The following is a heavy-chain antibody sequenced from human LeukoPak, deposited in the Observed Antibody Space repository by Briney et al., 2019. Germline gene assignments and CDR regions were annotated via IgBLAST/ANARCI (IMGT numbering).Heavy chain of an antibody. V-gene: IGHV4-31*03. CDR1: GGSISDAAYY. CDR2: IYYSGST. CDR3: ARFPAEYSFETSGCDS. J-gene: IGHJ4*02. Sequence: PSQTLSLTCTVSGGSISDAAYYWRWIRQHPGGGLEWIVYIYYSGSTSYHPSLKSRLPIPVDTSQKQFSLKLTSVTAADTAVYYCARFPAEYSFETSGCDSWGQGTLVTVSS. D-gene: IGHD3-22*01.